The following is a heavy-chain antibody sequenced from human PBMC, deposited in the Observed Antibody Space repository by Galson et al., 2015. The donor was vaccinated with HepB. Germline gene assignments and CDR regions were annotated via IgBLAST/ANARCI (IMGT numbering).Heavy chain of an antibody. CDR1: GFTFSSYA. CDR2: ISYDGSNK. CDR3: AKSLASWSLEGGF. Sequence: SLRLSCAASGFTFSSYAMHWVRQAPGKGLEWVAVISYDGSNKYYADSVKGRFTISGDNSKNTLYLQMTSLRVEDTAIYYCAKSLASWSLEGGFWGQGTLVTVSS. D-gene: IGHD3-16*01. J-gene: IGHJ4*02. V-gene: IGHV3-30*04.